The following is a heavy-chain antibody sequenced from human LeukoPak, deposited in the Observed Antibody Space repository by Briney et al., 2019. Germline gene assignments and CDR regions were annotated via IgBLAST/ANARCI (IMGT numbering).Heavy chain of an antibody. Sequence: SETLSLTCAVSGYSISSGYYWGWIRQPPGKGLEWIGSIYHSGSTYYNPSLKSRVTISVDTSKNQFSLKLSSVTAADTAVYYCARRRDYGGKGYYFDYWGQGTLVTVSS. D-gene: IGHD4-23*01. CDR2: IYHSGST. J-gene: IGHJ4*02. V-gene: IGHV4-38-2*01. CDR3: ARRRDYGGKGYYFDY. CDR1: GYSISSGYY.